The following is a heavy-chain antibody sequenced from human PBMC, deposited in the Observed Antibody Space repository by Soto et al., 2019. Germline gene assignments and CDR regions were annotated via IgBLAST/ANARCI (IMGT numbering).Heavy chain of an antibody. CDR1: GFSFSTYN. J-gene: IGHJ4*02. Sequence: GGSLRLSCAASGFSFSTYNMNWVRQAPGRGLEWVAVISYGGSHKYYAGSVKGRLTISRDDSKNTVYLQMNSLKTDDTAVYYCAKEMFPRTVLDSSSPWGDFWGRGSLVTVSS. CDR2: ISYGGSHK. D-gene: IGHD2-15*01. CDR3: AKEMFPRTVLDSSSPWGDF. V-gene: IGHV3-30*18.